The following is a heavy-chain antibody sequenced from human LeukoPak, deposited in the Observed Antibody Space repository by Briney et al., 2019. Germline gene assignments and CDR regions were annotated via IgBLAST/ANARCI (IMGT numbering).Heavy chain of an antibody. Sequence: GGSLRLSCAASGFTFSGSGMNWVRQAPGKGLEWLSSISTTSDTTYYADSVKGRFTISRDNAKNALYLQMNSLRDEDTAVYYCARGEYDWGQGTLVTVSS. CDR3: ARGEYD. D-gene: IGHD3-10*01. J-gene: IGHJ4*02. V-gene: IGHV3-48*02. CDR2: ISTTSDTT. CDR1: GFTFSGSG.